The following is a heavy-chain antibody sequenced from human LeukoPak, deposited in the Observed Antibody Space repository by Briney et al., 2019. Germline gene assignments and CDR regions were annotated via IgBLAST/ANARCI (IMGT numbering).Heavy chain of an antibody. CDR1: GASINSYY. J-gene: IGHJ6*03. CDR2: IANTGNN. Sequence: SETLSLTCTVSGASINSYYWSWIRQPAGKGLEWIGRIANTGNNNYNPSLKSRVTMSVDTSKNQVSLKLSAVTAADTAVYYCARDQYKYDGNYRYYQHMDVWGKGTTVTVSS. V-gene: IGHV4-4*07. CDR3: ARDQYKYDGNYRYYQHMDV. D-gene: IGHD1-7*01.